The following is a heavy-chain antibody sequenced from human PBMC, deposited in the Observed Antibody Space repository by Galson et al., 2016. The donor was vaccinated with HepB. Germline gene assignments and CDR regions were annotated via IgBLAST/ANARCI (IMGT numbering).Heavy chain of an antibody. V-gene: IGHV1-2*02. Sequence: SVKVSCKASGYTFTGYYMHWVRQAPGQGLEWMGWINPNSGGTNYAQKFQGRVTMTRDTSTSTAYMELSRLRSDDTAVYYCARPRVRFLEWLSRNYYYYGMDVWGQGTTVTVSS. CDR3: ARPRVRFLEWLSRNYYYYGMDV. CDR2: INPNSGGT. CDR1: GYTFTGYY. D-gene: IGHD3-3*01. J-gene: IGHJ6*02.